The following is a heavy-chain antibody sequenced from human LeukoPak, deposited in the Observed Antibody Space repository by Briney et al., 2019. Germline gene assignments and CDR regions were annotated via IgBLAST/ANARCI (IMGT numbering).Heavy chain of an antibody. D-gene: IGHD6-19*01. Sequence: SETLSLTCTVSGGSISSYYWSWVRQPPGKGLEWIGYIYYSGSTNYNPSLKSRVTISVATSKNQFSLKLSSVTAADTAVYYCARQREWLAAIDYWGQGTLVTVSS. CDR1: GGSISSYY. J-gene: IGHJ4*02. CDR3: ARQREWLAAIDY. CDR2: IYYSGST. V-gene: IGHV4-59*08.